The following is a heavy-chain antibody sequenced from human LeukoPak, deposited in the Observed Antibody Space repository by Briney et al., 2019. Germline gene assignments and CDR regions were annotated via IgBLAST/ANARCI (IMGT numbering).Heavy chain of an antibody. V-gene: IGHV4-59*12. J-gene: IGHJ1*01. CDR1: GDSITNYY. D-gene: IGHD1-1*01. CDR3: ASGIWTEYFQH. Sequence: SETLSLTCIVSGDSITNYYWSWIRQPPGKGLEWIGCVHYSGSTNYNPSLKSRVTISLDTPKNQFSLKMSSVTAADTAVYYCASGIWTEYFQHWGQGTLVTVSS. CDR2: VHYSGST.